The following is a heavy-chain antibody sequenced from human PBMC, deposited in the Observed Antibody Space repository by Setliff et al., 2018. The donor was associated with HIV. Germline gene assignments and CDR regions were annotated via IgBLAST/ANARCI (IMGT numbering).Heavy chain of an antibody. Sequence: SETLSLTCAVYGGSFSGFYWSWIRQAPGKGLEWIGEINHSGKTNYNPSLKSRITLSVDTSENQFALKLASVTAADTAVYYCARGFTIFGVGFSADPTGNWFDPWGQGTLVTVSA. CDR1: GGSFSGFY. D-gene: IGHD3-3*01. V-gene: IGHV4-34*01. J-gene: IGHJ5*02. CDR2: INHSGKT. CDR3: ARGFTIFGVGFSADPTGNWFDP.